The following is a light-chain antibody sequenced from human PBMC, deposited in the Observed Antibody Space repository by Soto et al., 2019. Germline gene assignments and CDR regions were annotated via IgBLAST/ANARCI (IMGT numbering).Light chain of an antibody. CDR2: EVS. CDR3: NSYAGGNIYV. V-gene: IGLV2-8*01. CDR1: SSDIGGYNY. Sequence: QSVLTQPPSASVAPGQSVTISCTGPSSDIGGYNYVSWYQQHPGKAPKLMIYEVSKRPSGAPDRFSGSKSGTTASLTVSGLAAEDEADYYCNSYAGGNIYVFGTGTKVTVL. J-gene: IGLJ1*01.